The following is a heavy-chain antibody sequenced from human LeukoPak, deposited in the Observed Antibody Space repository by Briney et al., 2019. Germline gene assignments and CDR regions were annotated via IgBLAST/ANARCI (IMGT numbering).Heavy chain of an antibody. Sequence: ASVKVSCKASGYTFTSYYMHWVRQAPGQGLEWMGIINPSGGSTSYAQKFQGRVTMTRDMSTSTVYMELSSLRSEDTAVYYCAGTYYYDSSGYYHYSLWGQGTLVTVSS. CDR2: INPSGGST. CDR1: GYTFTSYY. J-gene: IGHJ4*02. CDR3: AGTYYYDSSGYYHYSL. V-gene: IGHV1-46*01. D-gene: IGHD3-22*01.